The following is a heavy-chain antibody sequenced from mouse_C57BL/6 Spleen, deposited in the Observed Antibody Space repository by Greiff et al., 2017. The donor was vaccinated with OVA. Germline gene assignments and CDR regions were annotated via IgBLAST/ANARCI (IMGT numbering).Heavy chain of an antibody. V-gene: IGHV1-72*01. D-gene: IGHD1-1*01. Sequence: QVQLKQPGAELVKPGASVKLSCKASGYTFTSYWMHWVKQRPGRGLEWIGRIDPNSGGIKYNEKFKSKATMTVDKPSSTAYMQLSSLTSEDSAVYYCARSDYGSSYLYFDVWGTGTTVTVSS. CDR2: IDPNSGGI. CDR3: ARSDYGSSYLYFDV. J-gene: IGHJ1*03. CDR1: GYTFTSYW.